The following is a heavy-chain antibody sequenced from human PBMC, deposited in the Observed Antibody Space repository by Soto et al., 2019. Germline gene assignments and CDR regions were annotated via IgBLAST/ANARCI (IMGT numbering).Heavy chain of an antibody. V-gene: IGHV3-7*04. CDR3: ARDPNIVVVPAATYYYYGMDV. CDR2: IKQDGSEK. CDR1: GFTFSSYW. Sequence: PGGSLRLSCAASGFTFSSYWMSRVRQAQGKGLEWVANIKQDGSEKYYVDSVKGRFTISRDNAKNSLYLQMNSLRAEDTAVYYCARDPNIVVVPAATYYYYGMDVWGQGTTVTVSS. D-gene: IGHD2-2*01. J-gene: IGHJ6*02.